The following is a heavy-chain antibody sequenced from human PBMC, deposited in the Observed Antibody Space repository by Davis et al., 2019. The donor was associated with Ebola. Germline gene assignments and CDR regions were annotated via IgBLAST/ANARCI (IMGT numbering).Heavy chain of an antibody. CDR3: TNRKSEY. CDR1: GFTFSSYA. Sequence: GESLKISCAASGFTFSSYAMTWVRQASGRGLEWVGRIRSKANSYATTYAASVKGRFTISRDDSKNTAYLQMNSLKTDDTAVYYCTNRKSEYWGQGTLVTVSS. J-gene: IGHJ4*02. CDR2: IRSKANSYAT. V-gene: IGHV3-73*01.